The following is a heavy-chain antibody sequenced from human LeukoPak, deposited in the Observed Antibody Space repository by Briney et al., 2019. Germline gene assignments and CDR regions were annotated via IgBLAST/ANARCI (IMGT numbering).Heavy chain of an antibody. CDR2: ISSGSSYI. J-gene: IGHJ4*02. D-gene: IGHD1/OR15-1a*01. Sequence: PGGSLRLSCAASGFTFRDYTMNWVRQAPGKGLEWVSSISSGSSYIYFANSVRGRFTISRDNAKNSLYLQMNSLRAEDTAVYYCAKDSPSRTATTEVPVDYWGQGTLVTVSS. V-gene: IGHV3-21*01. CDR3: AKDSPSRTATTEVPVDY. CDR1: GFTFRDYT.